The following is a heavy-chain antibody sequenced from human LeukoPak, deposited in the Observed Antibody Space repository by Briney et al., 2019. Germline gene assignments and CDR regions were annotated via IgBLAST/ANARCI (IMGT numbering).Heavy chain of an antibody. CDR1: GFTFSSYG. D-gene: IGHD3-3*01. V-gene: IGHV3-30*18. J-gene: IGHJ6*02. CDR2: ISYDGSNK. CDR3: AKAGTPLRFLEWLLDYYGMDV. Sequence: GGSLRLSCAASGFTFSSYGMHWVRQAPGKGLEWVAVISYDGSNKYYADSVKGRFTISRDNSKNTLYLQMNSLRAEDTAVYYCAKAGTPLRFLEWLLDYYGMDVWGQGTTVTVSS.